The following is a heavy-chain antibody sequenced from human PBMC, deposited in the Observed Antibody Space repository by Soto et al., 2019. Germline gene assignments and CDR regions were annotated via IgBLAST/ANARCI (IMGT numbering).Heavy chain of an antibody. CDR1: GDSVSSNSAA. CDR2: TYYRSKWYN. D-gene: IGHD5-12*01. J-gene: IGHJ6*02. CDR3: SSDKSGPAYSGYHYFDYCPRLGV. V-gene: IGHV6-1*01. Sequence: SPTLSLTCAISGDSVSSNSAAWNWIRQSPSRGLEWLGRTYYRSKWYNDYAVSVKSRITINPDTSKNQFSLQLNPVTPEDTAVYYRSSDKSGPAYSGYHYFDYCPRLGVWGQGTPATLSS.